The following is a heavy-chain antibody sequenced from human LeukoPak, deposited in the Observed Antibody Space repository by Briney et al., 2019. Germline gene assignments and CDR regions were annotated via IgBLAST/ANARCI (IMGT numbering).Heavy chain of an antibody. J-gene: IGHJ4*02. CDR1: GFTFSRYA. Sequence: GGSLRLSCGASGFTFSRYAMSWVRQAPGKGLEWVAFIRYDGSNKYYADSVKGRFTISRDNSKNTLYLQMNSLRAEDTAVYYCAKDPNGDYDYWGQGTLVTVSS. V-gene: IGHV3-30*02. D-gene: IGHD4-17*01. CDR3: AKDPNGDYDY. CDR2: IRYDGSNK.